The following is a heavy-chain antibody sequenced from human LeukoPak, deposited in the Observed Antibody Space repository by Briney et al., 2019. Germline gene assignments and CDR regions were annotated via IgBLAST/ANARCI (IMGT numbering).Heavy chain of an antibody. D-gene: IGHD4-17*01. CDR2: ISYDGTNK. V-gene: IGHV3-30*04. CDR3: ARMTTVTLDY. J-gene: IGHJ4*02. CDR1: GFTFDDYA. Sequence: GGSLRLSCAASGFTFDDYAMHWVRQAPGKGLEWVAIISYDGTNKYYADSVKGRFTISRDNSKNTLFLQMNSLRAEDTTVYYCARMTTVTLDYWGQGTLVTVSS.